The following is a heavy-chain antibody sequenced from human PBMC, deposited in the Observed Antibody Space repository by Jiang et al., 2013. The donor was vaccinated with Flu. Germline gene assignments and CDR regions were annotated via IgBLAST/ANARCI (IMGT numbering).Heavy chain of an antibody. CDR1: GYTFAGYY. J-gene: IGHJ4*02. V-gene: IGHV1-2*02. CDR2: INPDTGNT. CDR3: ARIVRHASGFDY. D-gene: IGHD3-10*01. Sequence: QLVESGAEVKKPGASVKVSCKASGYTFAGYYIHWVRQAPGQGLEWMGWINPDTGNTKFVQNFQGRVTVTRDTSITTAYMELSSLRSDDTAVYFCARIVRHASGFDYWGQGTLLTVSS.